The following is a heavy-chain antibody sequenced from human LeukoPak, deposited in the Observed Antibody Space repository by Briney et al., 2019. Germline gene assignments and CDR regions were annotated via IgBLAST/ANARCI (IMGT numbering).Heavy chain of an antibody. CDR3: ARWGVQEWDY. Sequence: PSETLSLTCTVSGGSISSYYWSWIRQPPGKGLEWIRYIYYTGSTNYNPSLKSRVTMSIDTSQNQFSLKLSSVTAADTAVYYCARWGVQEWDYWGQGTLVTVSS. CDR1: GGSISSYY. D-gene: IGHD3-3*01. V-gene: IGHV4-59*01. CDR2: IYYTGST. J-gene: IGHJ4*02.